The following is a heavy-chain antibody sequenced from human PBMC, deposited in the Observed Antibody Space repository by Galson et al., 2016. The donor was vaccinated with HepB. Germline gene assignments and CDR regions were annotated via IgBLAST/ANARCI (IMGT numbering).Heavy chain of an antibody. J-gene: IGHJ5*02. V-gene: IGHV3-15*07. CDR3: TRAIPATRGWFDP. Sequence: SLRLSCAASGFTFSNAWMNWVRQAPGKGLEWVGRIKSKTDGGTTDYAASAKGRFTISRDDSKSIAYLQMNSLKTEDTAVYYCTRAIPATRGWFDPWGQGTLVTVSS. D-gene: IGHD2-2*01. CDR2: IKSKTDGGTT. CDR1: GFTFSNAW.